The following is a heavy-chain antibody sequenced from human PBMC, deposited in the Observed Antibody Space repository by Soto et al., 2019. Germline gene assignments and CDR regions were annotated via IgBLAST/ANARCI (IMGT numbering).Heavy chain of an antibody. CDR3: ARSYRRYCSGGSCYSYYYYYMDV. Sequence: SETLSLTCTVSGGSISSYYWSWIRQPPGKGLEWIGYIYYSGSTDYNPSLKSRVTISVDTSKNQFSLKLSSVTAADTAVYYCARSYRRYCSGGSCYSYYYYYMDVWGKGTTVTVSS. V-gene: IGHV4-59*01. CDR1: GGSISSYY. J-gene: IGHJ6*03. D-gene: IGHD2-15*01. CDR2: IYYSGST.